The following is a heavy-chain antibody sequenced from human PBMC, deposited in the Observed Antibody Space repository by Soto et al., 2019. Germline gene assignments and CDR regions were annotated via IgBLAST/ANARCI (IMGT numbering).Heavy chain of an antibody. CDR2: INSDGSST. D-gene: IGHD4-17*01. CDR3: ARALNTVTYFYYYYYGMDV. V-gene: IGHV3-74*01. J-gene: IGHJ6*02. Sequence: GGSLRLSCAASGFTFSSYWMHWVRQAPGKGLVWVSRINSDGSSTSYADSVKGRFTISRDNAKNTLYLQMNSLRAEDTAVYYCARALNTVTYFYYYYYGMDVWGQGTTVTVSS. CDR1: GFTFSSYW.